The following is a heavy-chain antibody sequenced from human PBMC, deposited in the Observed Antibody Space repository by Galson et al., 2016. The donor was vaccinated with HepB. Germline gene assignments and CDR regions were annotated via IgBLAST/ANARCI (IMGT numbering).Heavy chain of an antibody. CDR2: ISRGGSNI. Sequence: SLRLSCAASGFTFSFYSMNWVRQAPGEGLEWISYISRGGSNIKYADSVKGRFTISRDDAKDSLYLQMNVLGVEDTAVYYCARDSVTGANPDYHGWGRGTLVAVSS. CDR3: ARDSVTGANPDYHG. D-gene: IGHD5-12*01. CDR1: GFTFSFYS. J-gene: IGHJ4*02. V-gene: IGHV3-48*01.